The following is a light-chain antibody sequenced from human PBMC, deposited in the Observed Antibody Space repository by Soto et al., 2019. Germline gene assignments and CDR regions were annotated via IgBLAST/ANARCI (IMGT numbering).Light chain of an antibody. Sequence: DIQLTQSPSFLSASVGDRVTITCRASQDINTYLAWYKQKPGKAPKLLIFAASTLQNGVPSRFSGSGSGTEFTVTITSLQPEDFAPYYCQQRKSYPITFGQGTRLEIK. CDR2: AAS. CDR3: QQRKSYPIT. CDR1: QDINTY. V-gene: IGKV1-9*01. J-gene: IGKJ5*01.